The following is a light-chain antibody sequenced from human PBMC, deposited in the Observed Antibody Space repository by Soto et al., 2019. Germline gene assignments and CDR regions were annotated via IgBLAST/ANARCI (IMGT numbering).Light chain of an antibody. CDR1: QSVSSY. V-gene: IGKV3-11*01. Sequence: EIVLTQSPATLALSPGERATLSCRASQSVSSYFAWYQQKPGQAPRLLIYDASNRATGIPARFSGSGSGTDFTLTISSLEPDDFAVYYCKQRSNWPPYTFGQGTKLEIK. J-gene: IGKJ2*01. CDR2: DAS. CDR3: KQRSNWPPYT.